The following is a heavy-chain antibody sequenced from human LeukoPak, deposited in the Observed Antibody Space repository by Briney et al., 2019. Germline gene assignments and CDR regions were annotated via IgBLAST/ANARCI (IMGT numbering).Heavy chain of an antibody. CDR3: ARDRREMATNFNWFDP. CDR1: GYTFTSYG. J-gene: IGHJ5*02. Sequence: ASVKVSCKASGYTFTSYGINWVRQAPGQGLEWMGWISTYNGDTNYAQKLQDRVTMTTDTSTSTAYMELRSLRSDDTAVYYCARDRREMATNFNWFDPWGQGTLVTVSS. V-gene: IGHV1-18*01. D-gene: IGHD5-24*01. CDR2: ISTYNGDT.